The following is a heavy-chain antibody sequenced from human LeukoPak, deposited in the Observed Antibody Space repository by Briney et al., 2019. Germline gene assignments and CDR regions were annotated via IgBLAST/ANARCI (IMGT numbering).Heavy chain of an antibody. CDR2: IYPGGRI. CDR3: ARYYYDSSFFGY. CDR1: GYSISSGYF. D-gene: IGHD3-22*01. V-gene: IGHV4-38-2*02. J-gene: IGHJ4*02. Sequence: PSETLSLTCTVSGYSISSGYFWGWVRQPPGKGLEWIGSIYPGGRIYYSPSLKSRLTISVDTSKNQFSLKLSSVTAADTAVYYCARYYYDSSFFGYWGQGTLVTVSS.